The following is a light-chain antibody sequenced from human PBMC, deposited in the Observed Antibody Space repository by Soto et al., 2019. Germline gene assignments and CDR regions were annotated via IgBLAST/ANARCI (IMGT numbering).Light chain of an antibody. J-gene: IGKJ1*01. CDR3: QQYHALWT. Sequence: DIEMTQSPRTLSASVGDRVTITCRACQSIANWLAWYQQKPGKAPKLLIYDASSLESDVPSRISGSGSGTEFTLTIGSLQPDDFVTYYSQQYHALWTFGQGTKVE. V-gene: IGKV1-5*01. CDR2: DAS. CDR1: QSIANW.